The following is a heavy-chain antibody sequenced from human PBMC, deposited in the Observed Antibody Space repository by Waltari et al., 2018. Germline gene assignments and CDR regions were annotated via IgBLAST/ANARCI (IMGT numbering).Heavy chain of an antibody. CDR3: ARVVTDYYYYYMDV. J-gene: IGHJ6*03. Sequence: QVQLQESGPGLVKPSETLSLTCTVSGGSISSYYWSWLRQPPGKGLEWIGYIYYSGSTNYNPSLKSRVTISVDTSKNQFSLKLSSVTAADTAVYYCARVVTDYYYYYMDVWGKGTTVTVSS. V-gene: IGHV4-59*01. CDR1: GGSISSYY. CDR2: IYYSGST.